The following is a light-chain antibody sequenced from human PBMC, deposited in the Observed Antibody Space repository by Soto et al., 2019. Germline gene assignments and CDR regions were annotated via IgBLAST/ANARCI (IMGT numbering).Light chain of an antibody. CDR3: QSYDSSLSGYV. CDR2: ENN. J-gene: IGLJ1*01. Sequence: QSVLTQPPSVSEAPGQRVTISCTGSSSNIGAGYEAHWYQQVPGTAPKLLIYENNNRPSGVPDRFSGSKSGTSASLAITGLQAEDVAEYYCQSYDSSLSGYVFGTGTKLTV. CDR1: SSNIGAGYE. V-gene: IGLV1-40*01.